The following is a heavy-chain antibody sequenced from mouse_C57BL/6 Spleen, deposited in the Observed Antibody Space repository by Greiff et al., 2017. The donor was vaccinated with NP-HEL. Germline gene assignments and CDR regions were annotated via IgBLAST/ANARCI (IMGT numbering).Heavy chain of an antibody. V-gene: IGHV1-82*01. CDR1: GYAFSSSW. CDR3: ARDYYGYERYLDY. J-gene: IGHJ2*01. Sequence: QVQLQQSGPELVKPGASVKISCKASGYAFSSSWMNWVKQRPGKGLEWIGRIYPGAGDTNYNGKFKGKATLTADKSSSTAYMQLSSLTSEDSAVYLCARDYYGYERYLDYWGQGTTLTVSS. CDR2: IYPGAGDT. D-gene: IGHD2-2*01.